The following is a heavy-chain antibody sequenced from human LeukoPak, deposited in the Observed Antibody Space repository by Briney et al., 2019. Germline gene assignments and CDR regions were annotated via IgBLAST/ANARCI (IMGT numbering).Heavy chain of an antibody. CDR1: GYTFTTYA. CDR2: INPSGGST. J-gene: IGHJ1*01. Sequence: ASVKVSCTASGYTFTTYAMHWVRQAPGQGLEWMGIINPSGGSTSYAQKFQGRVTMTRDTSTSTVYMELSSLRSEDTAVYYCARGGAAAGPLRHWGQGTLVTVSS. CDR3: ARGGAAAGPLRH. D-gene: IGHD6-13*01. V-gene: IGHV1-46*01.